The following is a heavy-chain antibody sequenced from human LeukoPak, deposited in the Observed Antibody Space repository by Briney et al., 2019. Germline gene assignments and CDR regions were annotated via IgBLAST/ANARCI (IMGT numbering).Heavy chain of an antibody. J-gene: IGHJ4*02. V-gene: IGHV3-7*01. Sequence: PGGSLRLSCAASGFTFSSYSMNWVRQAPGKGLEWVANIKQDGSEKYYVDSVKGRFTISRDNAKNSLYLQMNSLRAEDTAVYYCARLIAVAGTRRFDCWGQGTLVTVSS. CDR2: IKQDGSEK. D-gene: IGHD6-19*01. CDR3: ARLIAVAGTRRFDC. CDR1: GFTFSSYS.